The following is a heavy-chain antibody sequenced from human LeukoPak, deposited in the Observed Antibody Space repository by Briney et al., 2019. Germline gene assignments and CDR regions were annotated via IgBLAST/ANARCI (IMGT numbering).Heavy chain of an antibody. V-gene: IGHV3-21*01. J-gene: IGHJ4*02. Sequence: GGSLRLSCAVSGFTFTSYTMNWVRQAPGQGLEWVSSISSRGTYIYYAESVKGRFTISRDNAKNSVFLDMDSLRAEDTAVYYCARDRNTDFWSGYYTNYCDYWGQGTLVTVSS. CDR1: GFTFTSYT. D-gene: IGHD3-3*01. CDR2: ISSRGTYI. CDR3: ARDRNTDFWSGYYTNYCDY.